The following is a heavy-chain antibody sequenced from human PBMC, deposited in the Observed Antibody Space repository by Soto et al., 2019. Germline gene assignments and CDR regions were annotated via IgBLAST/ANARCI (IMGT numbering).Heavy chain of an antibody. D-gene: IGHD6-19*01. CDR2: ISYDGSNK. J-gene: IGHJ4*02. V-gene: IGHV3-30*18. CDR1: GFTFSCYG. Sequence: AGGSLRLSCAASGFTFSCYGMHWVRQAPGKGLEWVAVISYDGSNKYYADSVKGRFTISRDNSKNTLYLQMNSLRAEDTAVYYCAKESIPGYSSGSLGFDYWGQGTLVTVSS. CDR3: AKESIPGYSSGSLGFDY.